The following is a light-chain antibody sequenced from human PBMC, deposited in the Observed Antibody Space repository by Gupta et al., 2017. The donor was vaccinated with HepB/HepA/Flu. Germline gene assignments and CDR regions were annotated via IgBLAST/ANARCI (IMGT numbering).Light chain of an antibody. Sequence: QSALTQPRSVSGSPGQSVAISCTGTSRDVGSYNSVSWYRQHPDKAPQLITYDVTRRPSGVPDGFSGSKSGNTASLTISGRQEEEEADYFCCSYAGSYSWVFGGGTKVTVL. CDR1: SRDVGSYNS. CDR2: DVT. V-gene: IGLV2-11*01. CDR3: CSYAGSYSWV. J-gene: IGLJ3*02.